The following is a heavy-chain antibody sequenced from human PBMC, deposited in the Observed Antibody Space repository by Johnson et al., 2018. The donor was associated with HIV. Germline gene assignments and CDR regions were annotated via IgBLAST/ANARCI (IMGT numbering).Heavy chain of an antibody. CDR3: AKVHMYYDILTGYGAFDI. CDR1: GFTFSSYG. D-gene: IGHD3-9*01. CDR2: IRYDGGNK. Sequence: QVRLVESGGGVVQPGGSLRLSCAASGFTFSSYGMHWVRQAPGKGLEWVAFIRYDGGNKYYADSVKGRFTISRDNSKNTLYLKMNSLRAEDTAVYSCAKVHMYYDILTGYGAFDIWGQGTMVTVSS. J-gene: IGHJ3*02. V-gene: IGHV3-30*02.